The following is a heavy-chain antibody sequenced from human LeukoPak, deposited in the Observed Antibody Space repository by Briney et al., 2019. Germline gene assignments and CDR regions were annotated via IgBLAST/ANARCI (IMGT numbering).Heavy chain of an antibody. D-gene: IGHD4-23*01. CDR2: ISYDGSNK. Sequence: GGSLRLSCAASGFTFSSYGMHWVRQAPGKGLEWVAVISYDGSNKYYADSVKGRFTISRDNSKNTLYLQMNSLRAEDTAVYYCAKTNYGGNGMDVWGQGTTVTVSS. CDR3: AKTNYGGNGMDV. CDR1: GFTFSSYG. V-gene: IGHV3-30*18. J-gene: IGHJ6*02.